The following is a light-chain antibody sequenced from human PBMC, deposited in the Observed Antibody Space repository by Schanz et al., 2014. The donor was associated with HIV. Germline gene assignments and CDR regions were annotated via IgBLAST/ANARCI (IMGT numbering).Light chain of an antibody. CDR2: ENN. V-gene: IGLV1-40*01. J-gene: IGLJ2*01. CDR1: SSNIGAGYY. CDR3: QSFDTSLSAVV. Sequence: QSVLTQPPSVSGAPGQRITISCTGSSSNIGAGYYVHWYQQFPGTAPKLLIYENNHRPSGVPDRFSGSKSGTSASLAITGLQAEDEGDYYCQSFDTSLSAVVFGGGTKLTVL.